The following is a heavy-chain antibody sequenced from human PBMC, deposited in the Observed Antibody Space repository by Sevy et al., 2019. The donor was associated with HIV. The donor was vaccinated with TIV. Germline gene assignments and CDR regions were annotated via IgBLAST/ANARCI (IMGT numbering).Heavy chain of an antibody. V-gene: IGHV4-34*01. CDR3: AGENAWGRGYS. D-gene: IGHD1-26*01. Sequence: SETLSLTCAVYGGSFSGYYWSWIRQPPGKGLEWIGEITHSGGTNYNPSLKSRVTLSLDTSKNQFSLRLSSVTAADTAMYYCAGENAWGRGYSWGQGTLVTVSS. J-gene: IGHJ4*02. CDR1: GGSFSGYY. CDR2: ITHSGGT.